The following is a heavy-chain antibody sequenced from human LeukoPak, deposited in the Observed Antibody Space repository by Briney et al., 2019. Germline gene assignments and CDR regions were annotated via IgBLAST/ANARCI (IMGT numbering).Heavy chain of an antibody. Sequence: PGGSLRLSCAASGFTFSSYSMNWVRQAPGKGLEWVSSISSSSSYIYYADSVKGRFTTSRDNAKNSLYLQMNSLRVEDTAVYYCAKGAYGSSWFNYFDYWGPGTLVTVSS. CDR2: ISSSSSYI. CDR3: AKGAYGSSWFNYFDY. J-gene: IGHJ4*02. V-gene: IGHV3-21*04. CDR1: GFTFSSYS. D-gene: IGHD6-13*01.